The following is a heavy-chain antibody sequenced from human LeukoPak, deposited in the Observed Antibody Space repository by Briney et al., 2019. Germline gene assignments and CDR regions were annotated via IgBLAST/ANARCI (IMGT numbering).Heavy chain of an antibody. V-gene: IGHV1-69*05. CDR1: GGTFSSYA. Sequence: SVKVSCKASGGTFSSYAISWVRQAPGQGLEWMGRIIPIFGTANYAQKFQGRVTITTDGSTSTAYMKLSSLRSEDTAVYYCAVSRADSSGYYSDYWGQGNLVTVS. CDR3: AVSRADSSGYYSDY. D-gene: IGHD3-22*01. J-gene: IGHJ4*02. CDR2: IIPIFGTA.